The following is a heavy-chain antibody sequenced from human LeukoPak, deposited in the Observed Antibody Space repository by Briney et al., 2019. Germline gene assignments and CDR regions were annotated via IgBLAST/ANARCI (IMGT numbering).Heavy chain of an antibody. J-gene: IGHJ3*02. CDR1: GFTFSDYW. Sequence: TGGSLRLSCAASGFTFSDYWMNWVRQTPGKGLVWVSQINSDGTTTVYVDSVKGRFTISRDNAQNSLYLQMNSLRAEDTAVYYCVRDLAGPPQEAFDIWGQGTVVTVSS. V-gene: IGHV3-74*01. CDR3: VRDLAGPPQEAFDI. CDR2: INSDGTTT.